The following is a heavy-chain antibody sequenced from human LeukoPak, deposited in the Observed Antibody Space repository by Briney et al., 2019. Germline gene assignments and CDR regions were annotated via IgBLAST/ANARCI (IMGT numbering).Heavy chain of an antibody. CDR3: AKDRGTLPAKYFDY. V-gene: IGHV3-9*01. J-gene: IGHJ4*02. D-gene: IGHD1-14*01. Sequence: GRSLRLSCAASGFTFDDYAMHWVRQAPGKGLEWVSGISWNSGSIGYADSVKGRFTISRDNAKNSLYLQMNSLRAEDTAVYYCAKDRGTLPAKYFDYWGQGTLVTVSS. CDR2: ISWNSGSI. CDR1: GFTFDDYA.